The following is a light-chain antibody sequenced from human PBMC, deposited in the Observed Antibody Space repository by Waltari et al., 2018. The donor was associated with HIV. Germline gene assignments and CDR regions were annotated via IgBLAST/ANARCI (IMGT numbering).Light chain of an antibody. Sequence: QSALTHPASVSGSPGQSITISSTGTVSAVGTSHLVSWYQQHPGKAPKLMIYEGSQRPSGVSNRFSGSKSGNTASLTISGLQAEDEADYYCCSYAGSPWVFGGGTKLTVL. CDR2: EGS. J-gene: IGLJ3*02. CDR1: VSAVGTSHL. V-gene: IGLV2-23*01. CDR3: CSYAGSPWV.